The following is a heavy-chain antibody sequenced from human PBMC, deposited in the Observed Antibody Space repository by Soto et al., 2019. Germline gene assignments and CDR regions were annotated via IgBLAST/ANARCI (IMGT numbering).Heavy chain of an antibody. J-gene: IGHJ4*02. CDR1: GGSVTSGGHS. Sequence: QLQLQESGSGQVKPSQTLSLTCVVSGGSVTSGGHSWSWIRQPPGKGLEWLGSIYQAKSAYYNPSLRSRVAISVDRSNNNVSLRVTSVTAADTAVYYCARGDTRLGELSHDFWGQGTLVTVSS. CDR2: IYQAKSA. D-gene: IGHD3-16*02. V-gene: IGHV4-30-2*01. CDR3: ARGDTRLGELSHDF.